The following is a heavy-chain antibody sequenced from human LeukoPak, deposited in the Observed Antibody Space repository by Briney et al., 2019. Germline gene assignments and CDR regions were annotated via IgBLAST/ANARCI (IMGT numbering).Heavy chain of an antibody. J-gene: IGHJ5*02. Sequence: ASVKVSCQASGYTFTSYYMHWVRQAPGQGLEWMGIINPSGGSTSYAQKFQGRVTMTRDTSTSTVYMELSSLRSEDTAVYYCARVPTPLNCGGDCYPGAWGQGTLVTVSS. CDR1: GYTFTSYY. CDR2: INPSGGST. CDR3: ARVPTPLNCGGDCYPGA. V-gene: IGHV1-46*01. D-gene: IGHD2-21*02.